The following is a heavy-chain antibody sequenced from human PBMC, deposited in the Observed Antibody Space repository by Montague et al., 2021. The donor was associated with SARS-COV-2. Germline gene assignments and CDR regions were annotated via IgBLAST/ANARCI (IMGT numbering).Heavy chain of an antibody. CDR3: ARRLTGLEPPFDP. D-gene: IGHD1-1*01. CDR1: GSSFSGYH. V-gene: IGHV4-34*12. Sequence: SETLSLTCAGYGSSFSGYHWTWIRQSPGKGLEWIGEVIHSGKTSYNPSLQSRLTMSVDTYKKQFSLRLSPVTAADTAVYYCARRLTGLEPPFDPWGQGTLVIVSS. CDR2: VIHSGKT. J-gene: IGHJ5*02.